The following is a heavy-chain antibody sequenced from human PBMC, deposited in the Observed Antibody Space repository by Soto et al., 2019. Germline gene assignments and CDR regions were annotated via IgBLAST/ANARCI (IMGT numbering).Heavy chain of an antibody. Sequence: GGSLRLSCAASGFTFSICGIHWVRQATGKGLKWVSAIESAGATYYSDSVKGRFTISRDNAKNSLYLQMNSLRAEDTAVYYCARAFVLLRGYQSYYYYGLYVWGQGTRVTVS. CDR3: ARAFVLLRGYQSYYYYGLYV. V-gene: IGHV3-13*01. D-gene: IGHD3-3*01. J-gene: IGHJ6*02. CDR1: GFTFSICG. CDR2: IESAGAT.